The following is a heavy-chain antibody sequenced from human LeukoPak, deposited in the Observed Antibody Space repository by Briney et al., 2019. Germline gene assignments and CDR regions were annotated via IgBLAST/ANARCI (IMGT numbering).Heavy chain of an antibody. V-gene: IGHV4-4*07. D-gene: IGHD6-19*01. CDR2: IYTSGST. CDR1: GGSISSHY. Sequence: SETLSLTCTVSGGSISSHYWRWIRQPAGKGLEWIGRIYTSGSTNYNPSLKSRVTMSVDTSKNQFSLKLSSVTAADTAVYYCARIYSSGWYDVGFDYWGQGTLVTVSS. CDR3: ARIYSSGWYDVGFDY. J-gene: IGHJ4*02.